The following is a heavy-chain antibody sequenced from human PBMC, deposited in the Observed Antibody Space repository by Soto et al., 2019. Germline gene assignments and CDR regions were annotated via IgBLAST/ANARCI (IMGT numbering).Heavy chain of an antibody. CDR3: ARGPAAAGNFDY. J-gene: IGHJ4*02. D-gene: IGHD6-13*01. CDR2: ISSSSSYI. CDR1: GFTFSSYS. V-gene: IGHV3-21*01. Sequence: GGSLRLSCAASGFTFSSYSMNWVRQAPGKGLEWVSSISSSSSYIYYADSVKGRFTISRDNAKNSLYLQMNSLRAEVTAVYYCARGPAAAGNFDYWGQGTLVTVSS.